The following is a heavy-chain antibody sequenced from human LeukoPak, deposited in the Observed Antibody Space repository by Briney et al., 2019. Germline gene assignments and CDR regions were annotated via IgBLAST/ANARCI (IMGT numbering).Heavy chain of an antibody. CDR1: GGSISSGGYH. V-gene: IGHV4-31*03. CDR3: ARGDIVVVPAAISAFDI. CDR2: IYYSGST. J-gene: IGHJ3*02. D-gene: IGHD2-2*01. Sequence: SQTLSLTCTVSGGSISSGGYHGSLIRQHPGKGLERNGYIYYSGSTYYNPSLKSRVTISVDTSKNQFSLKLSSVTAADTAVYYCARGDIVVVPAAISAFDIWGQGTMVTVSS.